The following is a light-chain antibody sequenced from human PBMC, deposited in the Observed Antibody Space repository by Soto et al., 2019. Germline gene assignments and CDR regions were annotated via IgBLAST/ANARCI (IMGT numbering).Light chain of an antibody. CDR3: QSADSSGTYVV. CDR1: ALPKQY. Sequence: SSELTQPPSVSVSPGQTARITCSGDALPKQYAYWYQQKPGQAPLLVIYKDSERPSGIPERFSGSSSGTTVTLTISGVQAEDEADYYCQSADSSGTYVVFGGGTKVTVL. J-gene: IGLJ2*01. V-gene: IGLV3-25*03. CDR2: KDS.